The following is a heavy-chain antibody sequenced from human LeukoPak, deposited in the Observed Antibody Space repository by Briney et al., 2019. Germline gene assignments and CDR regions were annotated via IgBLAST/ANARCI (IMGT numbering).Heavy chain of an antibody. Sequence: GSLRLSCAASGFTFSSYAMHWVRQAPGKGLEWIGFIYSTGSANYNASLKSRVIMSVDRSKSQFSLNLRSVTAADTAVYYCAIWGNAFDIWGQGTMVTVSS. J-gene: IGHJ3*02. CDR2: IYSTGSA. CDR1: GFTFSSYA. D-gene: IGHD3-16*01. V-gene: IGHV4-59*01. CDR3: AIWGNAFDI.